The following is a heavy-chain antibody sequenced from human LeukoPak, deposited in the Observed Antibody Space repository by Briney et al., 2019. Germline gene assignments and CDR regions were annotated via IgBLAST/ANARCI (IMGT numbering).Heavy chain of an antibody. D-gene: IGHD4-17*01. CDR2: ISGSGGST. CDR1: GFTFSSYA. Sequence: GGSLRLSCVASGFTFSSYAMSWVRQAPGEGLEWVSAISGSGGSTYYADSAKGRFTISRDNSKNTLYLQMSSLRAEDTAVYYCAKGAENYGDSVIDFWGQGTLVSVSS. J-gene: IGHJ4*02. V-gene: IGHV3-23*01. CDR3: AKGAENYGDSVIDF.